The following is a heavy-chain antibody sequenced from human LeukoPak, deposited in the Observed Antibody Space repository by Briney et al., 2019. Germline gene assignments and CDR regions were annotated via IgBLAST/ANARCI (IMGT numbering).Heavy chain of an antibody. V-gene: IGHV3-30*03. CDR2: ISYDGSNK. CDR1: GFTFSSHG. D-gene: IGHD3-3*01. Sequence: AGGSLRLSCAASGFTFSSHGMHWVRQAPGKGLEWVAVISYDGSNKYYADSVKGRFTISRDNSKNTLYLQMNSLRAEDTAVYYCARDLKDITIFGVVIWVGVFDYWGQGTLVTVSS. CDR3: ARDLKDITIFGVVIWVGVFDY. J-gene: IGHJ4*02.